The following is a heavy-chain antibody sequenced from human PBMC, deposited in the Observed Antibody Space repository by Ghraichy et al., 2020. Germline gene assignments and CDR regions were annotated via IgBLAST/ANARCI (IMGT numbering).Heavy chain of an antibody. CDR2: FDPEDGET. Sequence: ASVKVPCKVSGYTLTELSMHWVRQAPGKGLEWMGGFDPEDGETIYAQKFQGRVTMTEDTSTDTAYMELSSLRSEDTAVYYCATVGLLSPSFDYWGQGTLVTVSS. CDR1: GYTLTELS. CDR3: ATVGLLSPSFDY. D-gene: IGHD3-3*01. V-gene: IGHV1-24*01. J-gene: IGHJ4*02.